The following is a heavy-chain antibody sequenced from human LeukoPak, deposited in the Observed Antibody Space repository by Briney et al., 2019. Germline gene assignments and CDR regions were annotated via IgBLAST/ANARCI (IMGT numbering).Heavy chain of an antibody. D-gene: IGHD6-13*01. J-gene: IGHJ4*02. V-gene: IGHV3-7*01. CDR2: VKQDGTEK. Sequence: GGSLRLSCGASGFTFRDYWMTWVRQAPGKGLEWVANVKQDGTEKFYVDSVKGRFTISRDNGKNSLYLQMNSLRVEDTAIYYCARAGGTSWADYWGQGTLVTVSS. CDR1: GFTFRDYW. CDR3: ARAGGTSWADY.